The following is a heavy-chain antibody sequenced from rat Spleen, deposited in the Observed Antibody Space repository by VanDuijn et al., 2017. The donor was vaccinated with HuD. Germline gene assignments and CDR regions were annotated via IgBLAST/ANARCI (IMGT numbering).Heavy chain of an antibody. CDR2: ITSNGGNT. Sequence: EVQLVESGGGLVQPGNSLKLSCVVSGFTFSDYAMAWVRQAPGKGLEWVATITSNGGNTYYPDSVKGRFTISRDNAKSSLYLQMDSLRSEDTASYYCTTLPYYWGQGVMVTVSS. CDR1: GFTFSDYA. CDR3: TTLPYY. V-gene: IGHV5S23*01. D-gene: IGHD1-4*01. J-gene: IGHJ2*01.